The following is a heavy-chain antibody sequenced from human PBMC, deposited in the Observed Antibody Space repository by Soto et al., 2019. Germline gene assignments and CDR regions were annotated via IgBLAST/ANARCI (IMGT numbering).Heavy chain of an antibody. CDR1: GGSISSGGYS. CDR2: IYHSGST. D-gene: IGHD2-15*01. J-gene: IGHJ5*02. V-gene: IGHV4-30-2*01. Sequence: QLQLQESGSGLVKPSQTLSLTCAVSGGSISSGGYSWSWIRQPPGKGLEWIGYIYHSGSTYYNPSLKSRVTISVDRSKNQFSLKLSSVTAADTAVYYCARVRKCSGGSCYLNWFDPWGQGTLVTVSS. CDR3: ARVRKCSGGSCYLNWFDP.